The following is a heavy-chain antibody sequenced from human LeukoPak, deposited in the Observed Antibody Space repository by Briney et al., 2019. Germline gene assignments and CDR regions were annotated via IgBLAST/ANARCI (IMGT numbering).Heavy chain of an antibody. Sequence: SVKVSCKASGGTFSSYAISWVRQAPGQGLEWMGRIIPILGIANYAQKFQGRVTITADKSTSTAYMELSSLRSEDTAVYYCARDEGSDYGGNANYYYYGMDVWGQGTTVTVSS. D-gene: IGHD4-23*01. CDR3: ARDEGSDYGGNANYYYYGMDV. V-gene: IGHV1-69*04. J-gene: IGHJ6*02. CDR2: IIPILGIA. CDR1: GGTFSSYA.